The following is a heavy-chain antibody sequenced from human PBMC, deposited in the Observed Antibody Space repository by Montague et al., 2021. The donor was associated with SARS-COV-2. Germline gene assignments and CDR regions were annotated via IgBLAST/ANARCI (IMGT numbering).Heavy chain of an antibody. CDR1: GGSFSGYY. CDR2: INHSGTT. J-gene: IGHJ4*02. CDR3: ARWDPQTVTLIGLRGKSASDY. V-gene: IGHV4-34*01. Sequence: SETLSLTCAVYGGSFSGYYWTWICKSPGKGLELIADINHSGTTNYNFNPSLRSRVTISVDTSKSQFSLKLSSVTAADTGVYYCARWDPQTVTLIGLRGKSASDYWGQGTLVTVSS. D-gene: IGHD4-23*01.